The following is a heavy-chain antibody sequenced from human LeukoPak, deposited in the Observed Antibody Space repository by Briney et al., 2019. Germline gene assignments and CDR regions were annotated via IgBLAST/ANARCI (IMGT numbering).Heavy chain of an antibody. J-gene: IGHJ4*02. V-gene: IGHV1-2*02. CDR1: GYTFTSYD. D-gene: IGHD3-22*01. CDR2: INPNSGGT. CDR3: ARGYYYDSSGPIDY. Sequence: ASVKVSCKASGYTFTSYDINWVRQAPGQGLEWMGWINPNSGGTNYAQKFQGRVTMTRDTSISTAYMELSRLRSDDTAVYYCARGYYYDSSGPIDYWGQGTLVTVSS.